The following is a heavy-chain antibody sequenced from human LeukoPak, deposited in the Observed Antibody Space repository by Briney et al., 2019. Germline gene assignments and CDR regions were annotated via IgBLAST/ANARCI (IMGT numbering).Heavy chain of an antibody. V-gene: IGHV3-23*01. CDR1: GFTFSSYA. J-gene: IGHJ4*02. D-gene: IGHD6-19*01. CDR3: AKDTEKQWLVRYDPYYFDY. CDR2: ISGSGGST. Sequence: GGSLRLSCAASGFTFSSYAMSWVRQAPGKGLEWVSAISGSGGSTYYADSVKGRFTISRDNSKNTLYLQMNSLRAEDTAVYYCAKDTEKQWLVRYDPYYFDYWGQGTLVTVSS.